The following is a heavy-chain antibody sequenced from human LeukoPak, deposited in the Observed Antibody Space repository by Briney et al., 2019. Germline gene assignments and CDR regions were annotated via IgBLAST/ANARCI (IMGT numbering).Heavy chain of an antibody. J-gene: IGHJ5*02. CDR3: ARASYDILTGYYTPRIGWFDP. D-gene: IGHD3-9*01. Sequence: GASVKVSCKASGYTFTSYGISWVRQAPGQGLEWMGIINPSGGSTSYAQKFQGRVTMTRDTSTSTVYMELSSLRSEDTAVYYCARASYDILTGYYTPRIGWFDPWGQGTLVTVSS. V-gene: IGHV1-46*01. CDR2: INPSGGST. CDR1: GYTFTSYG.